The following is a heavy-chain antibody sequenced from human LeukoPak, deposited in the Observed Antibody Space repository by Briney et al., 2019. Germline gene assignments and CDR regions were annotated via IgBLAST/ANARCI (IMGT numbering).Heavy chain of an antibody. CDR1: GFTFSRFP. V-gene: IGHV3-64*02. Sequence: PGGSLRLSCAASGFTFSRFPMQWVRQAPGKGLEYVSTINSDGGYKYYADSVKGRFTISRDNSKSMLYLQMGSLRDEDMGVYFCASFREGRTPYNGMDVWGVGTTVTVSS. CDR2: INSDGGYK. CDR3: ASFREGRTPYNGMDV. J-gene: IGHJ6*04.